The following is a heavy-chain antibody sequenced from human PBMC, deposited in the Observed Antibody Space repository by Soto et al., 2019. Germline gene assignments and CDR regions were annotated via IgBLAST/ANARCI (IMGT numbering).Heavy chain of an antibody. V-gene: IGHV4-59*01. Sequence: SETLSLTCTVSGDSIRSYYWTWVRQPPGKGLELIGYIYYSGSTRYNPSLKSRVTISVDMSKNQFSLKLCSVIAADTAVYYCARAYGGFDNGLDVWGQGTAVTVSS. J-gene: IGHJ6*02. CDR3: ARAYGGFDNGLDV. D-gene: IGHD5-12*01. CDR1: GDSIRSYY. CDR2: IYYSGST.